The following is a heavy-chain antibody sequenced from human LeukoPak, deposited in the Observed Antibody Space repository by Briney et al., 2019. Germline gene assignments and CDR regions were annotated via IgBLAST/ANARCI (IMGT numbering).Heavy chain of an antibody. Sequence: SETLSLTCTVSGGSISSDGFYWSWVRQHPGKGLEWIGYISYSGSTYYNPSLKSRVSVSLDTSKSQFPLKLTSVTAADTAVYFCARGPSYCDFWGQGTLVTVSS. J-gene: IGHJ4*02. V-gene: IGHV4-31*03. CDR2: ISYSGST. CDR3: ARGPSYCDF. CDR1: GGSISSDGFY.